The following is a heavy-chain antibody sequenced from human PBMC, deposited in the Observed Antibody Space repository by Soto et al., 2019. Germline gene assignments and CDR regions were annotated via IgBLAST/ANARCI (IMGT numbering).Heavy chain of an antibody. CDR2: VYYSVTT. D-gene: IGHD3-3*01. Sequence: SETRPLTCTVCGGSIGRGGHYWSWVRHHPGKGLEWIGYVYYSVTTYYNPSLRSRVTIPVDTSKNHFSLRLRSVTAAATAVYYCARDQSYTTIFAVPYGIDAWGKGTTVTVSS. J-gene: IGHJ6*04. V-gene: IGHV4-31*03. CDR1: GGSIGRGGHY. CDR3: ARDQSYTTIFAVPYGIDA.